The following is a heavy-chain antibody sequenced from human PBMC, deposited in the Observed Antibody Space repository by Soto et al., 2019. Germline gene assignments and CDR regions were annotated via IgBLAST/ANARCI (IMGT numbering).Heavy chain of an antibody. V-gene: IGHV4-59*08. CDR3: AIRYGSCFDY. CDR2: IYYSGST. Sequence: QVQLQESGPGLVKPSETLSLTCTVSGGSISSYYWSWIRQPPGKGLEWIGYIYYSGSTNYNPSLKSRVTIAVDTSKNQFSLKLSSVTAADTAVYDCAIRYGSCFDYWGQGTLVTVSS. D-gene: IGHD5-18*01. CDR1: GGSISSYY. J-gene: IGHJ4*02.